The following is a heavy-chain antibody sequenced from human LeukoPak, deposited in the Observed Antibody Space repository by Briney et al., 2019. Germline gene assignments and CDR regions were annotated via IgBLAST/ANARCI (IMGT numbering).Heavy chain of an antibody. CDR1: GFTVSSNY. CDR2: TNQAGTEK. D-gene: IGHD5-24*01. J-gene: IGHJ4*02. CDR3: ARVRGGYYFDY. V-gene: IGHV3-7*04. Sequence: GGSLRLSCAASGFTVSSNYMRWVRQAPGKGLEWVANTNQAGTEKYYVDSVKGRFTISRDNAKNSLFLQMNSLRAEDTAVYFCARVRGGYYFDYWGQGTLVTVSS.